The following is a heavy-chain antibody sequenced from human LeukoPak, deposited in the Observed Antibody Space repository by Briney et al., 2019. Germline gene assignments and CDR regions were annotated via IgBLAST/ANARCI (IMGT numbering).Heavy chain of an antibody. CDR2: ISGSGGST. CDR1: GFTFSSDA. J-gene: IGHJ4*02. Sequence: PGGSLRLSCAASGFTFSSDAMSSVRQAPGKGLEWVSAISGSGGSTYYADSVKGRFTISRDNSKNTLYLQMNSLRAEDTAVYYCAKYPPPYGSGSYYINYWGQGTLVTVSS. V-gene: IGHV3-23*01. D-gene: IGHD3-10*01. CDR3: AKYPPPYGSGSYYINY.